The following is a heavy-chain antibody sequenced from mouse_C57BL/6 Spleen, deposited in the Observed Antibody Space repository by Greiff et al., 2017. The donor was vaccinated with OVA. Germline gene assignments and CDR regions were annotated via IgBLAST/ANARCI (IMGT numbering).Heavy chain of an antibody. CDR2: FYPGSGSI. J-gene: IGHJ1*03. CDR1: GYTFTEYT. D-gene: IGHD1-1*01. V-gene: IGHV1-62-2*01. CDR3: ARHEDDYGSSYWYFGV. Sequence: VQLVESGAELVKPGASVKLSCTASGYTFTEYTIHWVQQTSGQGLEWIGCFYPGSGSIKYTEKFKDTATLTADKSSSTVYMKISRLTSEDSAVYYCARHEDDYGSSYWYFGVWGTGTTVTVSS.